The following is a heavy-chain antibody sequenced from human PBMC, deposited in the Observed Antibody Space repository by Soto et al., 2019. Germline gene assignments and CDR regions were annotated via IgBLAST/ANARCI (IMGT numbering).Heavy chain of an antibody. CDR3: ARAPVRYFDWGEGEGYYGMDV. CDR1: GYTFTGYY. D-gene: IGHD3-9*01. Sequence: ASVKVSCKASGYTFTGYYMHWVRQAPGQGLEWMGWINPNSGGTNYAQKFQGWVTMTRDTSISTAYMELSRLRSDDTAVYYCARAPVRYFDWGEGEGYYGMDVWGQGTTVTVSS. CDR2: INPNSGGT. J-gene: IGHJ6*02. V-gene: IGHV1-2*04.